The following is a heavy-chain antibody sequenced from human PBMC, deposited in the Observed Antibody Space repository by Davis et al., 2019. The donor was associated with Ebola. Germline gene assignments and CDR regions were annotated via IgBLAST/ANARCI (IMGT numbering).Heavy chain of an antibody. CDR1: GFTFSSNTMT. J-gene: IGHJ4*02. D-gene: IGHD2-15*01. Sequence: MPGGSLRLSCAASGFTFSSNTMTWIRQPPGKGLEWIGSIHYGGSTYYNPSLKSRVTISVDTPKNEFSLKLSSVTAADTAVYYCARIGYCSGGSCYLRDFDYWGQGTLVTVSS. V-gene: IGHV4-39*01. CDR2: IHYGGST. CDR3: ARIGYCSGGSCYLRDFDY.